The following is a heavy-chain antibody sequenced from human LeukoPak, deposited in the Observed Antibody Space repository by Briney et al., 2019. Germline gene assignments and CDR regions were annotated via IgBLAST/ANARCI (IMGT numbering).Heavy chain of an antibody. CDR3: ARGRPGDYFDY. CDR2: INPNSGGT. Sequence: GASVKVSCKASGYTFTGYLMHWVRQAPGQGLEWMGWINPNSGGTSYLQNFQGRVTMTRDTSISTAYMDLSRLRSDDTAVYYCARGRPGDYFDYWGQGTLVTVSS. V-gene: IGHV1-2*02. D-gene: IGHD6-25*01. J-gene: IGHJ4*02. CDR1: GYTFTGYL.